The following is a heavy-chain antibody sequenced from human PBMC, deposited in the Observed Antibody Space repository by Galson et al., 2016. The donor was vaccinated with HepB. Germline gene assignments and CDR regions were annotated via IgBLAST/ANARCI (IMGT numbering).Heavy chain of an antibody. Sequence: SVKVSCKASGYTFTNYAIQWVRQAPGQRLEWMGWINPGNGNTKYSQKFQGRVTITRDTSATTAYMELSSLRSEDTAVYYYAGVLGWDGMDVWGQGTTVTVSS. CDR2: INPGNGNT. D-gene: IGHD2-15*01. CDR1: GYTFTNYA. J-gene: IGHJ6*02. CDR3: AGVLGWDGMDV. V-gene: IGHV1-3*01.